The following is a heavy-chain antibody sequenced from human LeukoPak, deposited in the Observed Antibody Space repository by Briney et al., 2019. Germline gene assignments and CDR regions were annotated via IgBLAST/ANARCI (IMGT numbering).Heavy chain of an antibody. D-gene: IGHD6-13*01. CDR2: ISSSGSTI. Sequence: GGSLRLSCAASGFTFSDYYMSWVRQAPGKGLEWVSYISSSGSTIYYADSVKGRFTISRDNAKNSLYLQMNSLRAEDTAVYYCARGPPYIAAAGWFDPWGQGTLVTVSS. CDR3: ARGPPYIAAAGWFDP. CDR1: GFTFSDYY. V-gene: IGHV3-11*01. J-gene: IGHJ5*02.